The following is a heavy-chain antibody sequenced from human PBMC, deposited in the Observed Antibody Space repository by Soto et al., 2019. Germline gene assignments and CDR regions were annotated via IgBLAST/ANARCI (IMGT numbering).Heavy chain of an antibody. CDR3: ARAVGKNWFDP. V-gene: IGHV6-1*01. J-gene: IGHJ5*02. CDR2: TYYRSKWYN. CDR1: GERVSSNSAV. Sequence: SETLSLTCAISGERVSSNSAVWNWNRQSPSRGLEWLGRTYYRSKWYNDYAVSVKSRITVNPDTSKNQFSLQLNSVTPEDTAMYYCARAVGKNWFDPWGQGTLVTVSS.